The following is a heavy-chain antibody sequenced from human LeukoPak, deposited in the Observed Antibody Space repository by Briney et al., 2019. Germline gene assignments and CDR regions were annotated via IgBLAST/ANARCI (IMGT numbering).Heavy chain of an antibody. CDR1: GFTFSTYS. CDR3: ARSSRELGGYAPWELMPPFDY. V-gene: IGHV3-48*01. J-gene: IGHJ4*02. CDR2: ITSSSSAI. Sequence: GGSLRLSCVASGFTFSTYSMNWVRQAPGKGLEWVSYITSSSSAIYYADSVKGRVTVSRDNAKNSLYLQFNSLRAEDTAVYYCARSSRELGGYAPWELMPPFDYWGQGTLVTVSS. D-gene: IGHD1-7*01.